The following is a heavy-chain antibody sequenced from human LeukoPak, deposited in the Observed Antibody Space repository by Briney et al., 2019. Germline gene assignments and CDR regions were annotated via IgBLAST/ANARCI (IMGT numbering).Heavy chain of an antibody. J-gene: IGHJ1*01. Sequence: GGSLRLSCAASGFTFSSYGMHWVRQAPGKGLEWVAVISYDGSNKYYADSVKGRFTISRDNSKNTLYLQMNGLRAEDTAVYYCATAGLSGEYFQHWGQGTLVTVSS. CDR1: GFTFSSYG. CDR3: ATAGLSGEYFQH. CDR2: ISYDGSNK. D-gene: IGHD6-25*01. V-gene: IGHV3-30*03.